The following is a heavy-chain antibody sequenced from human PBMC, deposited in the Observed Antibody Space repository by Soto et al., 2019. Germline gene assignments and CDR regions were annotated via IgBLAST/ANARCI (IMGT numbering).Heavy chain of an antibody. CDR3: ARDTGDGTFDF. D-gene: IGHD7-27*01. CDR1: GYSFTDYH. J-gene: IGHJ4*02. CDR2: INPKSGGT. V-gene: IGHV1-2*04. Sequence: GASVKVSCKASGYSFTDYHIHWVRQAPGQGLEWLGRINPKSGGTSTAQKFQGWVTMTTDTSISTASMELTSLRSEDTAVYYCARDTGDGTFDFWGQGTLVTVSS.